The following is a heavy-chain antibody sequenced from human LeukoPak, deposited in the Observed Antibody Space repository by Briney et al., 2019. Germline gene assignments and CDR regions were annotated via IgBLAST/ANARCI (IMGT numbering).Heavy chain of an antibody. V-gene: IGHV3-21*06. Sequence: GGSLRLSCAASGFTFSTFAMHWVRLSPGKGLEWVSSITGSGPYMLYADSVKHRFTISRDNTKNLLYLEMTSLRAEDTAMYFCVRDVGAVRGEVYFDYWGQGTLVTVSS. D-gene: IGHD3-10*01. CDR3: VRDVGAVRGEVYFDY. CDR2: ITGSGPYM. CDR1: GFTFSTFA. J-gene: IGHJ4*02.